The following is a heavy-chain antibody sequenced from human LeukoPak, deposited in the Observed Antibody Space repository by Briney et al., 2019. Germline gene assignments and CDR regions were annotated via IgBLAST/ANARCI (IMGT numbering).Heavy chain of an antibody. D-gene: IGHD5-24*01. V-gene: IGHV1-2*02. CDR1: GYTFTGYY. CDR3: ASPGLRDGYNYWYAFDI. CDR2: INPNSGGT. J-gene: IGHJ3*02. Sequence: ASVKVSCKASGYTFTGYYMHWVRQAPGQGLEWMGWINPNSGGTNYAQKFQGRVTMTRDTSISTAYMELSRLRSDDTAVYYCASPGLRDGYNYWYAFDIWGQGTMVTVSS.